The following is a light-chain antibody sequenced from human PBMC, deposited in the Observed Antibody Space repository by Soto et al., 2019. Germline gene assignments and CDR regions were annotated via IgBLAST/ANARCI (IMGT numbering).Light chain of an antibody. CDR1: QGISNY. V-gene: IGKV1-27*01. CDR3: QKYNSAPWT. CDR2: AAS. J-gene: IGKJ1*01. Sequence: SLSASVGDRVTITCRASQGISNYLAWYQQKPGKVPKVLIYAASTLQSGVPFRFSGSGSGTDFTLTISSLQPEDVATYYCQKYNSAPWTFGQGTKVEIK.